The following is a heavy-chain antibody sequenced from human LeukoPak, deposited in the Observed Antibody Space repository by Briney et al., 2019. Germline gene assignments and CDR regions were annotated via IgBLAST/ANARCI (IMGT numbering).Heavy chain of an antibody. CDR1: GFTFSSYS. CDR2: ISSSSSYI. J-gene: IGHJ4*02. D-gene: IGHD3-10*01. CDR3: AKDAPYYGSGSPPKLDY. Sequence: PGGSLRLSCAASGFTFSSYSMNWVRQAPGKGLEWVSSISSSSSYIYYADSVKGRFTISRDNSKNTLYLQMNSLRAEDTAVYYCAKDAPYYGSGSPPKLDYWGQGTLVTVSS. V-gene: IGHV3-21*01.